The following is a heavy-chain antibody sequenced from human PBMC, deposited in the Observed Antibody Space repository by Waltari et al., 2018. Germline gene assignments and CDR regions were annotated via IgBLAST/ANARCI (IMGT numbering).Heavy chain of an antibody. CDR2: INPNSGGT. CDR3: ARDGRSNYDILTGYYTRYYYYGMDV. CDR1: GYTFTGYY. Sequence: QVQLVQSGAEVKKPGASVKVSCKASGYTFTGYYMHWVRQAPGQGLEWMGWINPNSGGTNYAQKFQGRVTMTRDTSISTAYMELSRLRSDDTAVYYCARDGRSNYDILTGYYTRYYYYGMDVWGQGTTVTVSS. J-gene: IGHJ6*02. V-gene: IGHV1-2*02. D-gene: IGHD3-9*01.